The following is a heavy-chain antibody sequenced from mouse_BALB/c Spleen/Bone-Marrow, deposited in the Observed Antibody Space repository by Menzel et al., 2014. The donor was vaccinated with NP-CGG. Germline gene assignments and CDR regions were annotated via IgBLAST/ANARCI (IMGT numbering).Heavy chain of an antibody. CDR3: TRGGAYYRYTSFAY. V-gene: IGHV1S81*02. CDR1: GYTFTSYY. CDR2: INPSNGGT. D-gene: IGHD2-14*01. J-gene: IGHJ3*01. Sequence: VQLQQSGAELVKPGASVKLSCKASGYTFTSYYMYWVKQRPGQGLEWIGEINPSNGGTNFNEKFKSKATLTVDKSSSTAYMQLSSQTSEDSAVYYCTRGGAYYRYTSFAYWGQGTLVTVSA.